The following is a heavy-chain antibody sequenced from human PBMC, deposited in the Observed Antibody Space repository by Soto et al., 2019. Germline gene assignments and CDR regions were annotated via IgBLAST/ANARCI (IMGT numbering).Heavy chain of an antibody. D-gene: IGHD3-3*01. CDR1: GFTFSSYS. CDR3: ARQSITIFGVVGAFDI. CDR2: ISSSSSYI. J-gene: IGHJ3*02. Sequence: PGGSLRLSCAASGFTFSSYSMNWVRQAPGKGLEWVSSISSSSSYIYYADSVKGRFTISRDNAKNSLYLQMNSLRAEDTAVYYCARQSITIFGVVGAFDIWGQGTMVTVSS. V-gene: IGHV3-21*01.